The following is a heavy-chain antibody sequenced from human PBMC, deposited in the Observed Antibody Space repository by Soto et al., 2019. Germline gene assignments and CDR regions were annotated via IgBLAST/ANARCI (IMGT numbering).Heavy chain of an antibody. J-gene: IGHJ4*02. CDR3: AKGPTIFGVVIGSYFDY. CDR1: GFTFSSYG. D-gene: IGHD3-3*01. Sequence: QVQLVESGGGVVQPGRSLRLSCAASGFTFSSYGMHWVRQAPGKGLEWVAVISYDGSNKYYADSVKGRFTISRDNSKNTLYLQMNSLSAEDTAVYYCAKGPTIFGVVIGSYFDYWGQGTLVTVSS. V-gene: IGHV3-30*18. CDR2: ISYDGSNK.